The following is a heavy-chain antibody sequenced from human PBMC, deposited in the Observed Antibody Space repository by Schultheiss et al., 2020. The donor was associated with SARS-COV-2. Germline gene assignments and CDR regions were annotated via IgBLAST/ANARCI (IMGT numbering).Heavy chain of an antibody. CDR2: ISYDGSNK. V-gene: IGHV3-30*18. Sequence: GGSLRLSCAASGFTFSSYGMHWVRQAPGKGLEWVAVISYDGSNKYYADSVKGRFTISRDNSKNTLYLQMNSLRAEDTAVYYCAKLVPADPFDYWGQGTLVTVSS. J-gene: IGHJ4*02. CDR1: GFTFSSYG. D-gene: IGHD2-2*01. CDR3: AKLVPADPFDY.